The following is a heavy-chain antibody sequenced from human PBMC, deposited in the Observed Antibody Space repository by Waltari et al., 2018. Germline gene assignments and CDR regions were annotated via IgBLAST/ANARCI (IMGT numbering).Heavy chain of an antibody. Sequence: EVQLVQSGAEVKKPGATVKISCKVSGYTFTDYYMHWVQQAPGKGLEWMGLVDPEDGETIYAEKFQGRVTITADTSTDTAYMELSSLRSEDTAVYYCATAPDRRYGSGLLPFDYWGQGTLVTVSS. D-gene: IGHD3-10*01. J-gene: IGHJ4*02. CDR3: ATAPDRRYGSGLLPFDY. CDR1: GYTFTDYY. V-gene: IGHV1-69-2*01. CDR2: VDPEDGET.